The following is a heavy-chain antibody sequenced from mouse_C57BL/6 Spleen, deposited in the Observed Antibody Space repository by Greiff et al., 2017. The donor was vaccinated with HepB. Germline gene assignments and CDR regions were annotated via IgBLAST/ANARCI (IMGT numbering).Heavy chain of an antibody. CDR1: GFNIKDYY. CDR2: IDPEDGET. Sequence: EVKLMESGAELVKPGASVKLSCTASGFNIKDYYMHWVKQRTEQGLEWIGRIDPEDGETKYAPKFQGKATITADTSSNTAYLQLSSLTSEDTAVYYCALVFGGFYGNSFAYWGQGTLVTVSA. D-gene: IGHD2-1*01. CDR3: ALVFGGFYGNSFAY. J-gene: IGHJ3*01. V-gene: IGHV14-2*01.